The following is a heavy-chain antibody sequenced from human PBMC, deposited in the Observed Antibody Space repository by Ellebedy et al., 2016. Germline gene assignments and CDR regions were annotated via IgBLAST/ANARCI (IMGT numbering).Heavy chain of an antibody. Sequence: GGSLRLXCAASGFTFSDYYMSWIRQAPGKGLEWVSYISSSSGYTNYADSVKGRFTISRDNAKNSLYLQMNGLRAEDTAVYYGARQATTTVVTPFDYWGQGTLVTVSS. CDR3: ARQATTTVVTPFDY. V-gene: IGHV3-11*03. J-gene: IGHJ4*02. CDR1: GFTFSDYY. D-gene: IGHD4-23*01. CDR2: ISSSSGYT.